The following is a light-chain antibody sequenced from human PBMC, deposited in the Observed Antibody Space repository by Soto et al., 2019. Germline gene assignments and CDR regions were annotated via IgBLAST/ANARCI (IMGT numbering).Light chain of an antibody. J-gene: IGLJ2*01. Sequence: QAVVTQPPSVSAAPGQKVTISCSGSSSNIGNNYVSWYQQLPGTAPKLLIYDNNKRPSGIPDRFSGSKSGTSATLDITGLQTGDEADYYCGTWDTSLSAVVFGGGTQLTVL. CDR1: SSNIGNNY. V-gene: IGLV1-51*01. CDR3: GTWDTSLSAVV. CDR2: DNN.